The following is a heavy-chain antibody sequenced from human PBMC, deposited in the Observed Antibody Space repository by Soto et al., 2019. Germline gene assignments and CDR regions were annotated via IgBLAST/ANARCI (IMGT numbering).Heavy chain of an antibody. CDR1: GFTFSDYY. Sequence: GGSLRLSXAASGFTFSDYYMSWIRQAPGKGLEWVSYISSSGSTIYYADSVKGRFTISRDNAKNSLYLQMNSLRAEDTAVYYCARVRKSGYDFENWFDPWGQGTLVTVSS. J-gene: IGHJ5*02. CDR2: ISSSGSTI. V-gene: IGHV3-11*01. D-gene: IGHD5-12*01. CDR3: ARVRKSGYDFENWFDP.